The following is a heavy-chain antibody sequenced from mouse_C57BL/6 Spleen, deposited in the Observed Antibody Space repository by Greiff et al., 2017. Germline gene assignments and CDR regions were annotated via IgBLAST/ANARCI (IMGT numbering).Heavy chain of an antibody. D-gene: IGHD1-1*01. Sequence: LVESGAELVRPGASVTLSCKASGYTFTDYEMHWVKQTPVHGLEWIGAIDPETGGTAYNQKFKGKAILTADKSSSTAYMELRSLTSEDSAVYYCTRGPNYYGSSYEFAYWGQGTLVTVSA. CDR1: GYTFTDYE. V-gene: IGHV1-15*01. CDR2: IDPETGGT. J-gene: IGHJ3*01. CDR3: TRGPNYYGSSYEFAY.